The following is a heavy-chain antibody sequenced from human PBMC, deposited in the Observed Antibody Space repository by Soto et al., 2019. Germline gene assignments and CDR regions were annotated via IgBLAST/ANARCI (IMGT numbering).Heavy chain of an antibody. CDR1: GFTFNHYA. CDR2: VSGRGGSK. Sequence: GGSLRLSCTASGFTFNHYAMTWVRQAPGRGLEWVASVSGRGGSKKYADSVKGRFIISRDKSISTAYLQWSSLKASDTAMYYCARLQGELLRYSGYGMDVWGQGTTVTVSS. J-gene: IGHJ6*02. CDR3: ARLQGELLRYSGYGMDV. V-gene: IGHV3-23*01. D-gene: IGHD1-26*01.